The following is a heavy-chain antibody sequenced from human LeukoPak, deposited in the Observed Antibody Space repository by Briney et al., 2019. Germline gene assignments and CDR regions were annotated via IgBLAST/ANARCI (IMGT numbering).Heavy chain of an antibody. CDR1: GFTFSSFA. V-gene: IGHV3-23*01. CDR2: ISGSGGAT. Sequence: PGGSLRLSCAVSGFTFSSFAMSWVRQAPGKGLEWVSAISGSGGATYYADSVKGRFTISRDNSKNTLYLQMNSLRAEDTAVYYCAKDPADYYDSSGYTYYFDYWGQGTLVTVSS. CDR3: AKDPADYYDSSGYTYYFDY. J-gene: IGHJ4*02. D-gene: IGHD3-22*01.